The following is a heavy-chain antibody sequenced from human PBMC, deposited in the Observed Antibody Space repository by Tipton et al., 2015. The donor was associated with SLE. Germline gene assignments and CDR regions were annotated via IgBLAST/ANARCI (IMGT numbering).Heavy chain of an antibody. CDR1: GGSISSSSYY. V-gene: IGHV4-39*07. CDR2: IYYSGST. J-gene: IGHJ4*02. Sequence: TLSLTCTVSGGSISSSSYYWGWIRQPPGKGLEWIGSIYYSGSTYYNPSLKSRVTISVDTSKNQFSLKLSSVTAADTAVYYCARSWDSRGWSPPYYFDYWGQGTLVTVSS. D-gene: IGHD6-19*01. CDR3: ARSWDSRGWSPPYYFDY.